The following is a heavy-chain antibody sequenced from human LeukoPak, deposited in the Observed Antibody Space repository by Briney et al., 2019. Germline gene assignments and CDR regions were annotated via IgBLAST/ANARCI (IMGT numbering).Heavy chain of an antibody. J-gene: IGHJ1*01. CDR2: IYYSGRT. CDR1: GGSFSDSY. Sequence: SETLSLTCAVYGGSFSDSYWDWIRQPPGKGLEWIGTIYYSGRTYYSPSLKSRVTMSVDPSNNQFSLNLRSVTAADTALYYCARRRYYDGSGYLEWGQGTLLSVSS. CDR3: ARRRYYDGSGYLE. V-gene: IGHV4-34*01. D-gene: IGHD3-22*01.